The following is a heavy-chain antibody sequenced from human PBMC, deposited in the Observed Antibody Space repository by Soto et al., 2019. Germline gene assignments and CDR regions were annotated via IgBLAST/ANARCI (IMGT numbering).Heavy chain of an antibody. J-gene: IGHJ5*01. D-gene: IGHD4-4*01. V-gene: IGHV5-51*01. CDR1: GYTFTKYC. CDR3: ARPVSLLQPFDS. Sequence: GGAPKIPLHTSGYTFTKYCLGRVRPRTGGGLVWLVLIFPRNLDVRYTPSFEGQVTISADRSTATVFLRWRSLEASDSAFYFCARPVSLLQPFDSWGQGTPVTVSS. CDR2: IFPRNLDV.